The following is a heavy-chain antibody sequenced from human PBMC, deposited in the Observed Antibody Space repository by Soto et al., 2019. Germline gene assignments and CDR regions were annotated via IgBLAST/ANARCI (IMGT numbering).Heavy chain of an antibody. V-gene: IGHV1-2*02. CDR3: AAVVGADGRYYYYGMDV. CDR1: GYTFTGYY. D-gene: IGHD1-26*01. Sequence: ASVKVSCKASGYTFTGYYMHWVRQAPGQGLEWMGWINPNSGVTKYAQKFQGRVTMTRDTYISTAYMEVNRLRSDDTAVYYCAAVVGADGRYYYYGMDVWGQGTTVTVSS. J-gene: IGHJ6*02. CDR2: INPNSGVT.